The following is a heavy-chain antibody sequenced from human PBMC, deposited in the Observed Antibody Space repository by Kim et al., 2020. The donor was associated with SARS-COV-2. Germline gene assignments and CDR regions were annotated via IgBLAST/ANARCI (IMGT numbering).Heavy chain of an antibody. D-gene: IGHD2-2*01. Sequence: YGDSVRGRFTISRDNSKNTVYLQMNSLRADETAVYYCAKGGDRTPGYLDSWGPGTLVTVSS. V-gene: IGHV3-23*01. CDR3: AKGGDRTPGYLDS. J-gene: IGHJ4*02.